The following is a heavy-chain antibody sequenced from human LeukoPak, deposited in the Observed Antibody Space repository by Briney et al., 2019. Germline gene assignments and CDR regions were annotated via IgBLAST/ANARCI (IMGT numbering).Heavy chain of an antibody. Sequence: VASVKVSCKASGYTFTSYYMHWVRQAPGQGLEWMGIINPSGGSTSYAQKFQGRVTMTRDTSISTAYMELSRLRSDDTAVYYCARGAVTTGTGPDYWGQGTLVTVSS. D-gene: IGHD1-1*01. V-gene: IGHV1-46*01. J-gene: IGHJ4*02. CDR3: ARGAVTTGTGPDY. CDR1: GYTFTSYY. CDR2: INPSGGST.